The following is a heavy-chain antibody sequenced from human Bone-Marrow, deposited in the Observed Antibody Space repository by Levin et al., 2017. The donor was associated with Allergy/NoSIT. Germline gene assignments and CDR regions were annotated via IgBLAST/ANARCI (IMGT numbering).Heavy chain of an antibody. CDR2: VYSSGST. Sequence: SETLSLTCSVSNGSVSGYYWSWIRQSAGKGLEWIGRVYSSGSTNYNPSLRSRLTMSVDSSKNQFSLKLNSVTAADTAVYYCARAKVVGGAPFDVWGQGTLVAVSS. J-gene: IGHJ4*02. D-gene: IGHD1-26*01. V-gene: IGHV4-4*07. CDR1: NGSVSGYY. CDR3: ARAKVVGGAPFDV.